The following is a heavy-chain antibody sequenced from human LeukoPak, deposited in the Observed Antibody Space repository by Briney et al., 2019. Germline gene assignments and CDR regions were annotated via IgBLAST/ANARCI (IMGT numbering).Heavy chain of an antibody. D-gene: IGHD5-18*01. J-gene: IGHJ4*02. CDR2: IWYDASNK. CDR1: GFTFSSCG. Sequence: GGSLILSCAASGFTFSSCGMHWVRQAPGKVLEWVAVIWYDASNKYYADSVKGRFTISRDNSKNTLYLQMNSLRAEDTAVYYCARDGLYHGTDGYSYGLDYWGQGTLVTVSS. V-gene: IGHV3-33*01. CDR3: ARDGLYHGTDGYSYGLDY.